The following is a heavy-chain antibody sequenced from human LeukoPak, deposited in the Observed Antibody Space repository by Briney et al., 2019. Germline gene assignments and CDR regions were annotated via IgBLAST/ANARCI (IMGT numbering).Heavy chain of an antibody. D-gene: IGHD3-10*01. CDR1: GFTFSSYG. V-gene: IGHV3-23*01. Sequence: GGTLRLSCVASGFTFSSYGMSWVRQAPGKGLEWVSAISGSGGSTYYADSVKGRFTISRDNSKNTLYLQMNSLRAEDTAVYYCAKESRIGQITMVRGVVDYFDYWGQGTLVTVSS. J-gene: IGHJ4*02. CDR3: AKESRIGQITMVRGVVDYFDY. CDR2: ISGSGGST.